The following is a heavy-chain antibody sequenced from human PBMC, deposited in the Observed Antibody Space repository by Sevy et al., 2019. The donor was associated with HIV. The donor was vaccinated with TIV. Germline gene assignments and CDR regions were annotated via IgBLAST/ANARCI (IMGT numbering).Heavy chain of an antibody. CDR2: TSASGSST. V-gene: IGHV3-23*01. J-gene: IGHJ4*02. Sequence: GGSLRLSCAASGFTFRSYAMTWVRQSPGKGLEWVSSTSASGSSTYYADSVKGRFTISRDNSKNTLNLQLNSLRADDTAVYYCAKEFSDNPAMAGFDYWGEGTLVTVSS. D-gene: IGHD5-18*01. CDR1: GFTFRSYA. CDR3: AKEFSDNPAMAGFDY.